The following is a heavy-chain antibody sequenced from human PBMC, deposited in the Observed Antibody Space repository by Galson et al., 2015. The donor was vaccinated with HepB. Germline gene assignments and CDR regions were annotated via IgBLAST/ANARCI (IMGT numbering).Heavy chain of an antibody. CDR3: AKVDWDCTGGTCYGEFDY. Sequence: SLRLSCAAAGFSFSDYAMDWVRQAPGKGLEWVADISYDVNNTYYADSAKGRFTISRDNSKNTLYLQMNSLRADDTAVYYCAKVDWDCTGGTCYGEFDYWGQGTLVTVSS. CDR1: GFSFSDYA. V-gene: IGHV3-30-3*01. CDR2: ISYDVNNT. J-gene: IGHJ4*02. D-gene: IGHD2-15*01.